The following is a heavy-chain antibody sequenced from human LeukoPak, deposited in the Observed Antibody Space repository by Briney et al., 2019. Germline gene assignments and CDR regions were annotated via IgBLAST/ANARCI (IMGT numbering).Heavy chain of an antibody. J-gene: IGHJ6*04. D-gene: IGHD1-14*01. V-gene: IGHV4-34*01. CDR3: ARGRIMDV. CDR2: ISHSGST. CDR1: GGSFSGYY. Sequence: SETLSLTCAVYGGSFSGYYWSWIRQPPGKGLEWIGEISHSGSTNYNPSLKSRVTISVDTSKNQFSLKLSPVTAADTAVYYCARGRIMDVWGKGTTVTVSS.